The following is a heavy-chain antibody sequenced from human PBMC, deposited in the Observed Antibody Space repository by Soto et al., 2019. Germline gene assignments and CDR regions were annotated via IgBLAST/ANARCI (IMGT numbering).Heavy chain of an antibody. D-gene: IGHD1-26*01. CDR3: ARDRWELLLFFDY. Sequence: PGGSLRLSCAASGFTFSSYAMHWVRQDPGKGLEWVAVISYDGSNKYYADSVKGRFTISRDNSKNTLYLQMNSLRAEDTAVYYCARDRWELLLFFDYWGQGTLVTVSS. J-gene: IGHJ4*02. CDR2: ISYDGSNK. V-gene: IGHV3-30-3*01. CDR1: GFTFSSYA.